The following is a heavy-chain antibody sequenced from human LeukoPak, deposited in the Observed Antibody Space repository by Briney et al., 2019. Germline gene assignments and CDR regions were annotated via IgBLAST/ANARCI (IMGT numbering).Heavy chain of an antibody. CDR2: IYYSGST. CDR3: ARDSYDFWSGSHGYMDV. CDR1: GGSISSYY. Sequence: PSETLSLTCTVSGGSISSYYWSWIRQPPGKGLKWIGYIYYSGSTSYSPSLRSRVTISVDTSKNQFSLKLSSVTAADTAVYYCARDSYDFWSGSHGYMDVWGKGTTVTVSS. V-gene: IGHV4-59*12. D-gene: IGHD3-3*01. J-gene: IGHJ6*03.